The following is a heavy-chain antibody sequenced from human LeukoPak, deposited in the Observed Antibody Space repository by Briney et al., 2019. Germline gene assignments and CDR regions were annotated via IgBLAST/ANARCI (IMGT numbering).Heavy chain of an antibody. CDR1: GYSFTSYG. V-gene: IGHV1-18*04. CDR2: ISTYDGNT. D-gene: IGHD3-16*01. Sequence: VASVKVSCKASGYSFTSYGITWVRQAPGQGLEWMGWISTYDGNTNYAQNLQRRVTMTTDTSTSTAYMELRSLRSDDTAVYYCARGGRLGELFSPDYWGQGTLVTVSS. CDR3: ARGGRLGELFSPDY. J-gene: IGHJ4*02.